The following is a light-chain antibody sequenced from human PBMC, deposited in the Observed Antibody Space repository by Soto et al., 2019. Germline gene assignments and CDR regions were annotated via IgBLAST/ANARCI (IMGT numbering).Light chain of an antibody. CDR1: SSDVGGYNY. J-gene: IGLJ2*01. CDR2: EVT. V-gene: IGLV2-14*01. CDR3: SSYTSSRGV. Sequence: QSALTQPASVSGSPGQSITISCTGTSSDVGGYNYVSWYQHHPGKAPKLMIYEVTNRFSGSKSGNTASLTISGLQAEDEADYYCSSYTSSRGVFGGGTQLTVL.